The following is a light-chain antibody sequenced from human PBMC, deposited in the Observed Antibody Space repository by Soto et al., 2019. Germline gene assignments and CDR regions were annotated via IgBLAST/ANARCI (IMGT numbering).Light chain of an antibody. CDR3: QQYYSYPLT. Sequence: DIQMTQSPSSLSASVGDRVTITCRASQSISSYLNWYQQKPGKAPKLLIYAASTLQSGVPSRFSGSGSGTDFTLTISCLQSEDFATYYCQQYYSYPLTFGRGTKVDI. CDR1: QSISSY. CDR2: AAS. J-gene: IGKJ4*01. V-gene: IGKV1-39*01.